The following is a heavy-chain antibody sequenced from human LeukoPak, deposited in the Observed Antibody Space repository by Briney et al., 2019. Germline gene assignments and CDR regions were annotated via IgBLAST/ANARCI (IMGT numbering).Heavy chain of an antibody. CDR2: ISYDGSNK. CDR3: AKDNAFRDDAFDI. Sequence: GGSLRLSCAASGFIFSRFGMHWVRQAPGKGLEWVSFISYDGSNKYFADSVKGRFTISRDNSKNTLYLQMNSLRAEDTAVYYCAKDNAFRDDAFDIWGQGTMVTVSS. J-gene: IGHJ3*02. CDR1: GFIFSRFG. V-gene: IGHV3-30*18. D-gene: IGHD2-2*01.